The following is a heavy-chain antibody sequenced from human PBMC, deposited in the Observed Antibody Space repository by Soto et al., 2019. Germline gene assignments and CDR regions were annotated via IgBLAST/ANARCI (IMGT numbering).Heavy chain of an antibody. CDR3: ARDQRRTPFDL. CDR1: GFPFSDCS. CDR2: ISSSGSTT. V-gene: IGHV3-48*02. Sequence: EAQLVESGGGLVQPGEYLRLSCAASGFPFSDCSMNWVRQAPGKGPEWVAYISSSGSTTHYAESVKGRFSVSRDNAKNSLYLQMNIMRDDDTAVYYCARDQRRTPFDLWGQGSLVTVSS. J-gene: IGHJ4*02.